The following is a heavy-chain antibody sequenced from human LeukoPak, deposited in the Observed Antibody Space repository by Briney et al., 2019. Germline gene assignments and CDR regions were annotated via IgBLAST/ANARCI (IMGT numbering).Heavy chain of an antibody. V-gene: IGHV4-4*02. CDR3: AKSTGTDWYYFDY. Sequence: SETLSLTCAVSGGSISSSNWWSWVRQPPGKGLEWIGEIYHGGNTNYNPSLETRVTISVDKSKNQFSLRLSSVTAADTAVYYCAKSTGTDWYYFDYWGQGTLVAVAS. J-gene: IGHJ4*02. CDR1: GGSISSSNW. D-gene: IGHD3-9*01. CDR2: IYHGGNT.